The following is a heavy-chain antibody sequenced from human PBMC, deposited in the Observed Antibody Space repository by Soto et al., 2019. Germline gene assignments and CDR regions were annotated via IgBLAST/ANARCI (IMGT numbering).Heavy chain of an antibody. J-gene: IGHJ4*02. CDR3: ARGPYIVVVPAAMSSEYPDFDY. CDR2: INHSGST. Sequence: QVQLQQWGAGLLKPSETLSLTCAVYGGSFSGYYWSWIRQPPGKGLECIGEINHSGSTNYNPSLKSRVTISVDTAQNQFSLKLSSVTAAATAVYYCARGPYIVVVPAAMSSEYPDFDYWGQGTLVTVSS. V-gene: IGHV4-34*01. CDR1: GGSFSGYY. D-gene: IGHD2-2*01.